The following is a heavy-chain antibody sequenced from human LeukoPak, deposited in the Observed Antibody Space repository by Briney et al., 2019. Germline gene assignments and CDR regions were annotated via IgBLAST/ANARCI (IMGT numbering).Heavy chain of an antibody. CDR3: ARDLIPVAADAFDI. D-gene: IGHD2-21*01. CDR1: GFTFSSYG. J-gene: IGHJ3*02. V-gene: IGHV3-30*19. CDR2: ISYDGSNK. Sequence: GGSLRLSCAASGFTFSSYGMHWVRQAPGKGLEWVAVISYDGSNKYYADSVKGRFTISRDNSKNTLYLQMNSLRAEDTAVYYCARDLIPVAADAFDIWGQGTMVTVSS.